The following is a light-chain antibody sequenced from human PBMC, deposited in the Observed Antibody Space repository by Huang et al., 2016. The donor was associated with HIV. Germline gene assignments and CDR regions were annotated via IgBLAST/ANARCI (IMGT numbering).Light chain of an antibody. Sequence: DIQMTQSPSSLSASGGDRVTITCRASQNIGRDLNWYQQKSGKAPKLLIYAASSLQRGVPSRFSGIGFGTDFTLTISSLQPEDFATYYCQQSYSITRYTFGQGTKVEIK. V-gene: IGKV1-39*01. CDR3: QQSYSITRYT. CDR1: QNIGRD. CDR2: AAS. J-gene: IGKJ2*01.